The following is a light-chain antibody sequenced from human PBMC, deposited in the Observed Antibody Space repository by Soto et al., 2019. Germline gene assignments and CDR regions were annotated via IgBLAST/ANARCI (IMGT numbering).Light chain of an antibody. J-gene: IGKJ2*02. CDR2: WAS. CDR1: QSVLYSSNNKNY. Sequence: DIVMTQSPDSLAVSLGERATINCKSSQSVLYSSNNKNYLAWYQQKPGQPPKLLIYWASTRESGVPDRFSGSGSGTDFTLTISSLQADDVAVYYCQQYYSSPCTFGQGTKLAIK. V-gene: IGKV4-1*01. CDR3: QQYYSSPCT.